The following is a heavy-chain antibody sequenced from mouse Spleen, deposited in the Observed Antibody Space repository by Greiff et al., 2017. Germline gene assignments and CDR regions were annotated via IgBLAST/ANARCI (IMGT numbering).Heavy chain of an antibody. D-gene: IGHD1-1*01. Sequence: VQLKESGPELVKPGASVKIPCKASGYTFTDYNMDWVKQSHGKSLEWIGDINPNNGGTIYNQKFKGKATLTVDKSSSTAYMELRSLTSEDTAVYYCASSIYYYGSSGAMDYWGQGTSVTVSS. J-gene: IGHJ4*01. V-gene: IGHV1-18*01. CDR1: GYTFTDYN. CDR3: ASSIYYYGSSGAMDY. CDR2: INPNNGGT.